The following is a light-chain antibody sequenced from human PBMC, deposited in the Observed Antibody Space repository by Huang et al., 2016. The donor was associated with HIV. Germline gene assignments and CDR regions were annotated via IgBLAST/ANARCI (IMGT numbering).Light chain of an antibody. CDR3: QQYNKWPRT. Sequence: DILMTQSPVTLSVPPGERATLSCRASQHLGSNLAVYQQKPGHPPRLLSYDASTRATGAPSRVSGSGSKTDFNLTIDSLQSEDSALYFCQQYNKWPRTFGQGTKLEIK. J-gene: IGKJ1*01. CDR2: DAS. V-gene: IGKV3D-15*01. CDR1: QHLGSN.